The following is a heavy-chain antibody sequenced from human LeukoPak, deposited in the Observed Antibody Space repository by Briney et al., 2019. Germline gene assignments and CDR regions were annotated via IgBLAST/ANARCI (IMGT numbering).Heavy chain of an antibody. J-gene: IGHJ4*02. D-gene: IGHD2-15*01. CDR1: GYTFTGYY. V-gene: IGHV1-2*02. Sequence: ASVKVSCKTSGYTFTGYYIHWVRQAPGQGLEWMGWINPNSGGTNYAQTFQGRVTMTRDTSISTVYMELSGLKFDDMAVYYCARGRLHLDYWGQGTLVTVSS. CDR3: ARGRLHLDY. CDR2: INPNSGGT.